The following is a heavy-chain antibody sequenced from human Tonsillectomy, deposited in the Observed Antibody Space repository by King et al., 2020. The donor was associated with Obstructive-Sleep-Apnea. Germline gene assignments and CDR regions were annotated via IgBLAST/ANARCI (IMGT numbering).Heavy chain of an antibody. Sequence: EVQLVESGGGLVQPGGSLRLSCAASGFTFSSYWMQWVRQAPGTGLVWVSRINSDGSSTTYADSVEGRFTISRDHAKNTLFLQMNSLRAEDTAVYYCARVSFSSPHFYYCGMDVWGQGTTVTVSS. D-gene: IGHD3-16*02. V-gene: IGHV3-74*03. CDR3: ARVSFSSPHFYYCGMDV. CDR1: GFTFSSYW. J-gene: IGHJ6*02. CDR2: INSDGSST.